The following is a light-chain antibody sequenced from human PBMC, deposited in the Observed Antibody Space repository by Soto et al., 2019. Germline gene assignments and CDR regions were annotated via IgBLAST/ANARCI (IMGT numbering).Light chain of an antibody. J-gene: IGLJ1*01. CDR2: DVS. CDR1: SSDVGGYNY. Sequence: SALTQPASVSGSPGQAITLSCTGTSSDVGGYNYVSWYQQQPGKAPKFMIYDVSNRPSGVSNRFSGSKSGNTASLTISGLQAEDEADYYCCSYTTSNTRQIVFGAVTKVTVL. V-gene: IGLV2-14*01. CDR3: CSYTTSNTRQIV.